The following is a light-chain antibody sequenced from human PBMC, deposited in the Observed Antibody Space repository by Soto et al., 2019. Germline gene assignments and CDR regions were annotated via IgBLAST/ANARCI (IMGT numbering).Light chain of an antibody. CDR1: SSDVGGYNY. V-gene: IGLV2-11*01. J-gene: IGLJ1*01. Sequence: QSALTQPRSVSGSPGQSVTISCTGSSSDVGGYNYVSWYQQQPGKAPKLLIYDVTIRTSGVSARFSGSKSGNTASLTISGLQAEDDADYFCCSYEGNYTSFVFGTGTKVTVL. CDR2: DVT. CDR3: CSYEGNYTSFV.